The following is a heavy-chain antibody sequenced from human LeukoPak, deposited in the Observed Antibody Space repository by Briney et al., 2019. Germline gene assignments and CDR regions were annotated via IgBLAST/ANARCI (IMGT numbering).Heavy chain of an antibody. Sequence: PSETLSLTCTVSGGSISSYYWSWIRQPPGKGLEWIGYVYYTGSTNYNPSLKGRVTISVDTSKNQFSLKLNSVTAADTAVYYCARDSDYYGSGSYPSWGQGTLVTVSS. CDR3: ARDSDYYGSGSYPS. J-gene: IGHJ5*02. V-gene: IGHV4-59*01. CDR2: VYYTGST. D-gene: IGHD3-10*01. CDR1: GGSISSYY.